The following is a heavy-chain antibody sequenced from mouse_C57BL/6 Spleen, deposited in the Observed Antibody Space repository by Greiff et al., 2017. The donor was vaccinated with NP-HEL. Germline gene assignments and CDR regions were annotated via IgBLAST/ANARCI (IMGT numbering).Heavy chain of an antibody. CDR2: IDPETGGT. V-gene: IGHV1-15*01. Sequence: QVQLQQSGAELVRPGASVTLSCKASGYTFTDYEMHWVKQTPVHGLEWIGAIDPETGGTAYNQKFKGKAILTADKSSSTAYMELRSLTSEDSAVYYCTRNYYGSSYDYFDDWGQGTTLTVSS. J-gene: IGHJ2*01. CDR1: GYTFTDYE. CDR3: TRNYYGSSYDYFDD. D-gene: IGHD1-1*01.